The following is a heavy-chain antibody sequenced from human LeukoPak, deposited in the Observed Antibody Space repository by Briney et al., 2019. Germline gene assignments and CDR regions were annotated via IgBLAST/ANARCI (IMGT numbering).Heavy chain of an antibody. J-gene: IGHJ3*02. CDR2: SYSAGAT. CDR1: GFTVSSNL. Sequence: PGGSLRLSCAASGFTVSSNLMTWVRQSPGRGLEWLSSSYSAGATYYADSVKGRFIISRDKAKNSLYLQMNSLRAEDTAVYYCARDRPPEYDYDSSGYPTAFDIWGQGTMVTVSS. D-gene: IGHD3-22*01. CDR3: ARDRPPEYDYDSSGYPTAFDI. V-gene: IGHV3-53*01.